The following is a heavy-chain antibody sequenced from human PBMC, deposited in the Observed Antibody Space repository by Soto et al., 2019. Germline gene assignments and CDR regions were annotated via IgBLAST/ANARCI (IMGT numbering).Heavy chain of an antibody. CDR1: GGTFSSYA. CDR2: IIPIFGTA. CDR3: ARGSPEYQLLALYYYYYMDV. D-gene: IGHD2-2*01. J-gene: IGHJ6*03. V-gene: IGHV1-69*13. Sequence: ASVKVSCKASGGTFSSYAISWVRQAPGQGLEWMGGIIPIFGTANYAQKFQGRVTITADESTSTAYMELSSLRSEDTAVYYCARGSPEYQLLALYYYYYMDVWGKGTTVTVSS.